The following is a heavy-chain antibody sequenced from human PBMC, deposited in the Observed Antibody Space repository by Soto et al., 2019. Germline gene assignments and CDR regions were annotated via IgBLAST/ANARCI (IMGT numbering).Heavy chain of an antibody. J-gene: IGHJ3*01. CDR1: GYSISSGYY. CDR2: IYHSGST. V-gene: IGHV4-38-2*01. D-gene: IGHD5-12*01. CDR3: ARVMATIRRAFDV. Sequence: PSETLSLTCAVSGYSISSGYYWGWIRQPPGKGLEWIGSIYHSGSTYYNPSLKSRVTISVDTSKNQFSLKLSSVTAADTAVYYCARVMATIRRAFDVWGQGTMVT.